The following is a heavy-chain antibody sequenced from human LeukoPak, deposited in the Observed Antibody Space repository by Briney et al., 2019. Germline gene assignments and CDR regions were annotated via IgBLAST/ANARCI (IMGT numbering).Heavy chain of an antibody. CDR2: ISAYNGNT. D-gene: IGHD3-10*01. CDR3: ARDRAHYYGSGIVDY. CDR1: GYTFTSYG. J-gene: IGHJ4*02. V-gene: IGHV1-18*01. Sequence: ASVKVSCKASGYTFTSYGISWVRQAPGQGLEWMGWISAYNGNTNCAQKLQGRVTMTTDTSTSTAYMELRSLRSDDTAVYYCARDRAHYYGSGIVDYWGQGTLVTVSS.